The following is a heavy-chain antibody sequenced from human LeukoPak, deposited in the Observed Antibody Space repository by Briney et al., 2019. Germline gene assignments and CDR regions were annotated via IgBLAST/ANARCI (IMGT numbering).Heavy chain of an antibody. J-gene: IGHJ4*02. D-gene: IGHD5-18*01. Sequence: GGSLRLSCAAPGFTLRSYWMHWVRQAPGKGLVWVSRIKTDGSSITNADSVKGRFTISRDNDENTLYLQMNSLRAEDTAVYYCTRGQYSYGPFDYWGQGTLVTVST. CDR2: IKTDGSSI. CDR3: TRGQYSYGPFDY. V-gene: IGHV3-74*01. CDR1: GFTLRSYW.